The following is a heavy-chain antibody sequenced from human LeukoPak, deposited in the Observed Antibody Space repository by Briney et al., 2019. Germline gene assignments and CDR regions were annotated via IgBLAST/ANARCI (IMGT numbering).Heavy chain of an antibody. CDR2: IYYSGST. D-gene: IGHD3-10*01. Sequence: SETLSLTCTVSGGSISSYYWSWIRQPPGKGLEWIGYIYYSGSTNYNPSLKSRVTISVDTSKNQFSLKLSSVTAADTAVYYCARDTEAKRGSPYGIRNWGQGTLVTVSS. J-gene: IGHJ4*02. CDR3: ARDTEAKRGSPYGIRN. CDR1: GGSISSYY. V-gene: IGHV4-59*01.